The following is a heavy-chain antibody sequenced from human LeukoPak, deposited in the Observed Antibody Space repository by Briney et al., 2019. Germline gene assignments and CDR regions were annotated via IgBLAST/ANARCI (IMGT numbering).Heavy chain of an antibody. J-gene: IGHJ4*02. D-gene: IGHD2-21*01. Sequence: GGSLRLSCAASGFTVSSNYMSWVRQAPGKGLEWVSVIYSGGSTYYADSVKGRFTISRDNSKNTLYLQMNSLRAEDTAVYYCARDRRGGEVDYWGQGTLVTVSS. CDR1: GFTVSSNY. CDR2: IYSGGST. CDR3: ARDRRGGEVDY. V-gene: IGHV3-66*01.